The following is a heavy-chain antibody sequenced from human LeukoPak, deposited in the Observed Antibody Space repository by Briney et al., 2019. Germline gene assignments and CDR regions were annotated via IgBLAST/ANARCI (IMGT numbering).Heavy chain of an antibody. J-gene: IGHJ3*02. D-gene: IGHD3-16*01. Sequence: PGGSLRLSCAASGFTFSSYGMNWVGQAPGRGLGWVANIDQSGGRNNYVDSVKGRFTISRDNAKNSLFLEMSSLRADDTAVYFCARDVEGGTFDIWGQGTTVTVSS. V-gene: IGHV3-7*05. CDR3: ARDVEGGTFDI. CDR1: GFTFSSYG. CDR2: IDQSGGRN.